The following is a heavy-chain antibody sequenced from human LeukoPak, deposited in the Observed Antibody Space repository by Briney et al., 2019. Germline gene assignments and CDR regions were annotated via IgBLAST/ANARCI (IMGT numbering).Heavy chain of an antibody. CDR2: FDPEDGET. CDR3: ATATYNWNDDRRNYYGMDV. Sequence: ASVKVSCKASGYTFTSYAMHWVRQAPGKGLEWMGGFDPEDGETIYAQKFQGRVTMTEDTSTDTAYMELSSLRSEDTAVYYCATATYNWNDDRRNYYGMDVWGQGTTVTVSS. CDR1: GYTFTSYA. V-gene: IGHV1-24*01. D-gene: IGHD1-1*01. J-gene: IGHJ6*02.